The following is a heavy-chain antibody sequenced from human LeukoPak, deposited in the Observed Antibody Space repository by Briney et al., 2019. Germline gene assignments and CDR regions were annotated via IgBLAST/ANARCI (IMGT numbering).Heavy chain of an antibody. CDR1: GASVGGSNYY. CDR3: AGHEEEDGRNAKTFWY. D-gene: IGHD3-3*01. Sequence: PSETLSLTCTVSGASVGGSNYYWGWVRQPPGMGLEWIGSIFYSGRTYFNPSLKRPVTISVDTSKNQFSLRLSSVTAADAAVYYCAGHEEEDGRNAKTFWYWGQGTLVTVSS. J-gene: IGHJ4*02. CDR2: IFYSGRT. V-gene: IGHV4-39*01.